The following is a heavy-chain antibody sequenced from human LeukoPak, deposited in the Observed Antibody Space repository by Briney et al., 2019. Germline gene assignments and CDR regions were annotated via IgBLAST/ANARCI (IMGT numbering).Heavy chain of an antibody. J-gene: IGHJ4*02. Sequence: GGSLRLSCAASGFTFSSYWMSWGRQAPGKGLEWVANIKQDGSEKYYVDSVKGRFTISRDNAKNSLYLQMNSLRAEDTAVYYCAGDGFSGSDDYWGQGTLVTVSS. D-gene: IGHD3-10*01. CDR1: GFTFSSYW. CDR2: IKQDGSEK. CDR3: AGDGFSGSDDY. V-gene: IGHV3-7*01.